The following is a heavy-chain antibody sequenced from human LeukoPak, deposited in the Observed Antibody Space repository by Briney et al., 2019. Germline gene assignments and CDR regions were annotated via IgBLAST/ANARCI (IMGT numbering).Heavy chain of an antibody. J-gene: IGHJ2*01. D-gene: IGHD3-22*01. V-gene: IGHV1-2*02. CDR3: ARVHPYDSSGYYYWYFDL. Sequence: ASVKVSCKASGYTFTGYYMHWVRQAPGQGLEWMGWINPNSGGTNYAQKFQGRVTMTRDTSISTAYMELSRLRSDDTAVYYCARVHPYDSSGYYYWYFDLWGRGTLVTVSS. CDR1: GYTFTGYY. CDR2: INPNSGGT.